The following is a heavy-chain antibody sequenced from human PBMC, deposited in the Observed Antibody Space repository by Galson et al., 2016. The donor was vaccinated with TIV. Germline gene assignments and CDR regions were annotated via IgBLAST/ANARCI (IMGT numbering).Heavy chain of an antibody. Sequence: SLRLSCAASGFSVSDNYINWVRQAPGKGLEWVSIFSNSDYTNYADSVQGRFTISRDNSKNTVYLHVSRLRAEDTAVYYCARERRHCGDTCYLSYYFGMDVWGQGTTVTVSS. V-gene: IGHV3-66*03. CDR3: ARERRHCGDTCYLSYYFGMDV. CDR2: FSNSDYT. D-gene: IGHD2-21*01. J-gene: IGHJ6*02. CDR1: GFSVSDNY.